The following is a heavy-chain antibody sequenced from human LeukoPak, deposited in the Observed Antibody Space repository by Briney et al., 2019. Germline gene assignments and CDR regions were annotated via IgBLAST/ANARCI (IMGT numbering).Heavy chain of an antibody. J-gene: IGHJ4*02. D-gene: IGHD6-13*01. CDR2: TYYRSKWYN. V-gene: IGHV6-1*01. Sequence: SQTLSLTCAISGDSVSSNSAAWNWIRQSPSRGLEWLGRTYYRSKWYNDYAVSVKSRITINPDTSKNQFPLQLNSVTPEDTAVYYCARGSAAAGKGYFDYWGQGTLVTVS. CDR3: ARGSAAAGKGYFDY. CDR1: GDSVSSNSAA.